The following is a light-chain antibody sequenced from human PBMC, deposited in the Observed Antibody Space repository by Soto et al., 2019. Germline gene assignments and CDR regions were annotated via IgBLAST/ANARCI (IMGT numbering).Light chain of an antibody. Sequence: EIVFTQSPPALSLTPRERAILSCRASQSVSTFLAWFQQKPGQPPRLLIYNASNRTTGIPARFSGSGSGTDFTLTISSLEPEDFAVYYCQQRGDWPPITFGQGTRLEIK. J-gene: IGKJ5*01. CDR3: QQRGDWPPIT. V-gene: IGKV3-11*01. CDR2: NAS. CDR1: QSVSTF.